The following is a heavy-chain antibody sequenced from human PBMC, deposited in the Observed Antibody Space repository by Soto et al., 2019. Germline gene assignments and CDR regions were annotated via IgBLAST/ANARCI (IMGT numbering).Heavy chain of an antibody. D-gene: IGHD2-8*01. CDR2: IDGNGSPT. CDR1: GFTFSGDW. CDR3: VRAHGAA. V-gene: IGHV3-74*01. J-gene: IGHJ5*02. Sequence: EVRLVESGGGLVQPGGSLRLSCAASGFTFSGDWMHWVRQAPGKGLVWVARIDGNGSPTNYADFVKGRFTISRDNVKNTLDLQMNSLRVEDTAVYYCVRAHGAAWGQGTVVIVSS.